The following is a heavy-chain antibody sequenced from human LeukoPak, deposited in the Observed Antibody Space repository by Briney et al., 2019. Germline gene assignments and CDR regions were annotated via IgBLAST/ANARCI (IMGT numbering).Heavy chain of an antibody. D-gene: IGHD3-3*01. Sequence: ASVKVSCKASGYTFTSYYMHCVRQAPGQGLEWMGWINPNSGGTNYAQKFQGRVTMTRDTSISTAYMELSRLRSDDTAVYYCARVAIFGVEVKGGGDYWGQGTLVTVSS. J-gene: IGHJ4*02. CDR1: GYTFTSYY. V-gene: IGHV1-2*02. CDR3: ARVAIFGVEVKGGGDY. CDR2: INPNSGGT.